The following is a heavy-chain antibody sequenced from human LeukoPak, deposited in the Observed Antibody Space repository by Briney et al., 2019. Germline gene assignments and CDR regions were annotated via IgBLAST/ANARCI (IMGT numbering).Heavy chain of an antibody. J-gene: IGHJ4*02. Sequence: GGSLRLSCAASGFTFTSYSMNWVRQAPGKGLEWVSSISTSGTYIYYADSVKGRFTISRDNAKNSLDLQMDSLRAEDTAVYYCARTAMGDFVRFPNDYWGQGTLVTVSS. CDR1: GFTFTSYS. CDR3: ARTAMGDFVRFPNDY. V-gene: IGHV3-21*04. CDR2: ISTSGTYI. D-gene: IGHD2-21*02.